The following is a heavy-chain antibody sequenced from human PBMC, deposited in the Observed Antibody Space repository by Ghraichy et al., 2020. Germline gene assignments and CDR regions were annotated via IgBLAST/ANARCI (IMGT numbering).Heavy chain of an antibody. CDR2: MNTNSGNT. CDR1: GYSFTSYS. J-gene: IGHJ6*02. D-gene: IGHD3-10*01. V-gene: IGHV1-8*01. Sequence: ASVKGSCKASGYSFTSYSINWVRQATGQGLEWMGWMNTNSGNTGYAHKFQGRVTMTSDTSISTAYMELSSLRSEDTAVYYCARYNYYDSGSYYNYGLDVWGQGTTVTVSS. CDR3: ARYNYYDSGSYYNYGLDV.